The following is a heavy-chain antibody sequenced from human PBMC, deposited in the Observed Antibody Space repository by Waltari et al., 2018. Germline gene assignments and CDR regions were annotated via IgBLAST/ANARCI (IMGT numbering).Heavy chain of an antibody. CDR2: ISSRSDTI. D-gene: IGHD2-8*01. V-gene: IGHV3-48*04. CDR3: ARVVYAMEFDP. J-gene: IGHJ5*02. Sequence: EEQLVESGGGLVQPGGSLILSCAASGFIFSSYSMSWVRQAPGKGLGWLSYISSRSDTIFYADSVKGRFTISRDNGKNSLYLQMNSLRAEDTAVYYCARVVYAMEFDPWGQGTLVTVSS. CDR1: GFIFSSYS.